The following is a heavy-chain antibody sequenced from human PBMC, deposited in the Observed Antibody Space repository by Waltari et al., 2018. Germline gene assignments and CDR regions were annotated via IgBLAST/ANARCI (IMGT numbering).Heavy chain of an antibody. CDR1: GFTFISYS. Sequence: EVQLVESGGGLVKPGGSLRLSCAASGFTFISYSMNWVRQAPGKGLEWVSSISSSSYIYYADSVKGRFTISRDNAKNSLYLLMNSLRAEDTAVYYCARARALEPPDYWGQGTLVTVSS. J-gene: IGHJ4*02. CDR3: ARARALEPPDY. V-gene: IGHV3-21*01. CDR2: ISSSSYI.